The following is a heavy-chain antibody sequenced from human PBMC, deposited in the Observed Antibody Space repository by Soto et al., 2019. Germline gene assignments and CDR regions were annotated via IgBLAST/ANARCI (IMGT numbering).Heavy chain of an antibody. CDR1: GFTFSSYG. V-gene: IGHV3-33*01. CDR2: IWYDGSNK. CDR3: ARDWGYSQFDY. Sequence: QVQLVESGGGVVQPGRPLRLSCAASGFTFSSYGMHWVRQAPGKGLEWVAVIWYDGSNKYYADSVKGRFTISRDNSKNTLYLQMNSLRAEDTAVYYCARDWGYSQFDYWGQGTLVTVSS. D-gene: IGHD4-4*01. J-gene: IGHJ4*02.